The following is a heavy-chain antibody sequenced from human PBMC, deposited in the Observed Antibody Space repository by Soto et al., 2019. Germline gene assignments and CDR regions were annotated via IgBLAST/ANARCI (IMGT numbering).Heavy chain of an antibody. V-gene: IGHV1-3*01. CDR1: GYSLTRYS. J-gene: IGHJ4*02. CDR2: INAGNGNT. D-gene: IGHD3-22*01. Sequence: ASVKVSCKASGYSLTRYSIHWVRQAPGQRLEWMGWINAGNGNTKFSQRFQGRVTITRDTSASTAYMELRGLRSEDTAVYYCAILGTYYFDNSDNYFDFWGQGTLVTVSS. CDR3: AILGTYYFDNSDNYFDF.